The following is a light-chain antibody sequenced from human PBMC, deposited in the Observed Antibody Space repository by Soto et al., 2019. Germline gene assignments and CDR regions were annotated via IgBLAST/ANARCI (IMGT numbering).Light chain of an antibody. V-gene: IGKV3-11*01. Sequence: EIVLTQSPATLSLSPGERSTLSLRASQSVSNYLACYQQKPGQAPRLLIYDASSRATGIPARFSGSGSGTDFTLTISSLEPEDFAVYYCQQRSNWPIFGQGTRLEIK. CDR3: QQRSNWPI. CDR2: DAS. J-gene: IGKJ5*01. CDR1: QSVSNY.